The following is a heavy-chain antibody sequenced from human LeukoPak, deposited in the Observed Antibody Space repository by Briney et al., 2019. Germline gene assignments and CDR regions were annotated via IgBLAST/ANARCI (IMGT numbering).Heavy chain of an antibody. CDR2: INPNSGGT. CDR3: ARDPSSYSSSWYGGFDP. CDR1: GYTFTGYY. D-gene: IGHD6-13*01. J-gene: IGHJ5*02. Sequence: ASVKVSCKASGYTFTGYYMHWVRQAPGQGLEWMGWINPNSGGTNYAQKFQGRVTMTRDTSISTAYMELSRLRSDDTAVYYCARDPSSYSSSWYGGFDPWGQGTLVTVSS. V-gene: IGHV1-2*02.